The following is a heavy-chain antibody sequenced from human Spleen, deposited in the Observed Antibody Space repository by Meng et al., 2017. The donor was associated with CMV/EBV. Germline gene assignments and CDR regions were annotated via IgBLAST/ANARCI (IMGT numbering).Heavy chain of an antibody. CDR3: VRALRSIVVVPAADRWFDP. J-gene: IGHJ5*02. V-gene: IGHV1-69*02. D-gene: IGHD2-2*01. Sequence: TFRSYTNSWVRQAPGQGLEWMGRIIPILGIANYAQKFQGRVTITADKSTSTAYMELSSLRSEDTAVYYCVRALRSIVVVPAADRWFDPWGQGTLVTVSS. CDR1: TFRSYT. CDR2: IIPILGIA.